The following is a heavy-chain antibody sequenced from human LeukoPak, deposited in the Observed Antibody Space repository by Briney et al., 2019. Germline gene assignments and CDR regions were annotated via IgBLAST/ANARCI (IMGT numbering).Heavy chain of an antibody. Sequence: SETLSLTCAVYGGSFSGYYWSWIRQPPGKGLEWIGEINHSGSTNYNPSLKSRVTISVDTSKNQFSLKLSSVTAADTAVYYCARLYSSGWYNDAFDIWGQGTMVTASS. V-gene: IGHV4-34*01. CDR3: ARLYSSGWYNDAFDI. D-gene: IGHD6-19*01. CDR1: GGSFSGYY. CDR2: INHSGST. J-gene: IGHJ3*02.